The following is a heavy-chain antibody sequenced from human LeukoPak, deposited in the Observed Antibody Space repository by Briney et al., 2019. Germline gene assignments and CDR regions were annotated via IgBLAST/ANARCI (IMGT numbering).Heavy chain of an antibody. J-gene: IGHJ4*02. CDR2: MNPNSGNT. Sequence: ASVKVSCKASGYTFTSNVINWLRQATEQGLEWMGWMNPNSGNTGYAQKFQGRVTMTRNTSISTAYMELSSLRSEDTAVYYCARQTTVTTGDYWGQGTLVTVSS. CDR1: GYTFTSNV. CDR3: ARQTTVTTGDY. V-gene: IGHV1-8*01. D-gene: IGHD4-17*01.